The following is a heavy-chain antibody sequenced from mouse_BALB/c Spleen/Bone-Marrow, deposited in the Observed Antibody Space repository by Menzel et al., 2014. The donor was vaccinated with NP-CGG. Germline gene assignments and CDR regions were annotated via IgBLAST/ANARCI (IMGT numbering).Heavy chain of an antibody. CDR2: IDPETGGT. CDR3: TRDGSSRWYFDV. CDR1: GYTFTDYG. D-gene: IGHD1-1*01. V-gene: IGHV1-15*01. J-gene: IGHJ1*01. Sequence: VQLQQSGAELVRPGASVTLSCKASGYTFTDYGMHWVKQTPVHGLEWIGAIDPETGGTAYNQKFKGKATLTADKSSSTAYMELRSLTSEDSAVYYCTRDGSSRWYFDVWGAGTTVTVSS.